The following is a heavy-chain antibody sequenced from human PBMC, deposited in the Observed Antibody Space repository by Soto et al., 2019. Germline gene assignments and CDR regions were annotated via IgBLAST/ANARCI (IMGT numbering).Heavy chain of an antibody. CDR2: ISAFNGNT. V-gene: IGHV1-18*01. Sequence: QDQLVQSGAEVKKPGASVTVSCKASGYSFTNYGVTWVRQAPGQGLEWMGWISAFNGNTHYAQNLQGRVTMTTDASTSAASMELRSLSSADTTVYYCARDRGVAPPVAGNTHYYFYMDVWGKGTTVTASS. J-gene: IGHJ6*03. CDR3: ARDRGVAPPVAGNTHYYFYMDV. CDR1: GYSFTNYG. D-gene: IGHD6-19*01.